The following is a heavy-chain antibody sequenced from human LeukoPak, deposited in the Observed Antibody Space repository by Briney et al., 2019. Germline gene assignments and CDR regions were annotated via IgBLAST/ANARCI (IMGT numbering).Heavy chain of an antibody. Sequence: GASVKVSCKASGYTFTSYGISWVRQAPGQGLEWMGWISAYNGNTNYAQKLQGRVTMTTDTSTSTAYMELRSLRSEDTAVYYCARDGGYCSGGSCHRGAFDIWGQGTMVTVSS. CDR1: GYTFTSYG. D-gene: IGHD2-15*01. V-gene: IGHV1-18*01. J-gene: IGHJ3*02. CDR2: ISAYNGNT. CDR3: ARDGGYCSGGSCHRGAFDI.